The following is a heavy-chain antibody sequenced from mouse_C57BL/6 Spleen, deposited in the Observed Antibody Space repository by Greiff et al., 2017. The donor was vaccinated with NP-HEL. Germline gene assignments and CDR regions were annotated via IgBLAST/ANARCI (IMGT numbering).Heavy chain of an antibody. CDR2: INPGSGGT. CDR3: ARFGYYFDY. J-gene: IGHJ2*01. CDR1: GYAFTNYL. Sequence: QVQLQQSGAELVRPGTSVKVSCKASGYAFTNYLIEWVKQRPGQGLEWIGVINPGSGGTNYNEKFKGKATLTAYKSSSTAYMQLSSLTSEDSAVYFCARFGYYFDYWGQGTTLTVSS. V-gene: IGHV1-54*01.